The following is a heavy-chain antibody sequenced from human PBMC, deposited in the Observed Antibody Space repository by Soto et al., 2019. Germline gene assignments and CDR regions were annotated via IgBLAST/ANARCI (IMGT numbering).Heavy chain of an antibody. Sequence: GASVKVSCKAVRYIFTNYGVSWVRQAPGQGLEWMGWITTYNGNTEYAQKFQGRVTMTTDASTSTAYMELGSLRSDDTATYYCARALTGYGMDVWGQGTTVTVSS. J-gene: IGHJ6*02. CDR2: ITTYNGNT. CDR3: ARALTGYGMDV. CDR1: RYIFTNYG. V-gene: IGHV1-18*01.